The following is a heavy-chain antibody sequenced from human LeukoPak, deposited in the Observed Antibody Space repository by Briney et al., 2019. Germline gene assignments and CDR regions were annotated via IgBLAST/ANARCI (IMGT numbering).Heavy chain of an antibody. D-gene: IGHD3-3*01. CDR1: GFTFSDYY. CDR3: AKTDYDFWSGSQPALGLFDY. V-gene: IGHV3-23*01. J-gene: IGHJ4*02. Sequence: GGSLRLSCAASGFTFSDYYMSWIRQAPGKGLEWVSVISNNGGYTYYADSVQGRFTISRDNSKSTLCLQMNSLRAEDTAVYYCAKTDYDFWSGSQPALGLFDYWGQGTLVTVSS. CDR2: ISNNGGYT.